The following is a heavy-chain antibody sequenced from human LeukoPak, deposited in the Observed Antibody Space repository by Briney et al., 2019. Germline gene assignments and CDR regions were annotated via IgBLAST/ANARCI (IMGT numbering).Heavy chain of an antibody. CDR3: ARPIAAAGDTFDP. CDR1: GGSFSGYY. V-gene: IGHV4-34*01. CDR2: INHSGST. Sequence: SETLSLTCAVYGGSFSGYYWSWIRQPPGKGLEWIGEINHSGSTNYNPSLKSRVTISVDTSKNQFSLKLSSVTAADTAVYYCARPIAAAGDTFDPWGQGTLVTVSS. J-gene: IGHJ5*02. D-gene: IGHD6-13*01.